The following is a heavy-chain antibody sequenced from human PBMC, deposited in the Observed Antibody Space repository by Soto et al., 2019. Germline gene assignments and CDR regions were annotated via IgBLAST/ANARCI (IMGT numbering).Heavy chain of an antibody. D-gene: IGHD2-2*01. CDR2: IKQDGSEK. CDR1: GFTFSSYW. Sequence: EVQLLESGGGLVQPGGSLRLSCAASGFTFSSYWMSWVRQAPGKGLEWVANIKQDGSEKYYVDSVKGRFTISRDNAKNSLYLQMNSLRAEDTAVYYCARGLRTYHIVVVPAAPYWGQGTLVTVSS. J-gene: IGHJ4*02. V-gene: IGHV3-7*03. CDR3: ARGLRTYHIVVVPAAPY.